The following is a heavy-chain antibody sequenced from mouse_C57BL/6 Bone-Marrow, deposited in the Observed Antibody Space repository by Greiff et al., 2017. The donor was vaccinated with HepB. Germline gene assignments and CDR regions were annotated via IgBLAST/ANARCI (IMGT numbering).Heavy chain of an antibody. Sequence: DVKLVESGGGLVQPGESLKLSCESNEYEFPSHDMSWVRKTPEKRLELVAAINSDGGSTYYPDTMERRFIISRDNTKKTLYLQMRSLRSEDTALYYCARQDSNYGSWFAYWGQGTLVTVSA. CDR3: ARQDSNYGSWFAY. CDR1: EYEFPSHD. J-gene: IGHJ3*01. V-gene: IGHV5-2*01. D-gene: IGHD2-5*01. CDR2: INSDGGST.